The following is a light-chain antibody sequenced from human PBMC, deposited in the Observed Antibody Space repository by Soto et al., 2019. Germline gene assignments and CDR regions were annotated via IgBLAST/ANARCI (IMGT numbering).Light chain of an antibody. CDR3: QSYDSSLSGVL. Sequence: QPVLTQPPSVSGAPGQRGTISCTGSTSNIGAGYDVNWYQQLPGTAPKLLMSATSLRPSGVPDRFSGSKSGTSASLAITGLQAEDEADYYCQSYDSSLSGVLFGGGTKLTVL. V-gene: IGLV1-40*01. CDR2: ATS. J-gene: IGLJ2*01. CDR1: TSNIGAGYD.